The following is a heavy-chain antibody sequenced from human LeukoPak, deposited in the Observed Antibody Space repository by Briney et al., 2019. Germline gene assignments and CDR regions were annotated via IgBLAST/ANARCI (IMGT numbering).Heavy chain of an antibody. CDR1: GYTFTSYG. Sequence: ASVKVSCKASGYTFTSYGISWVRQAPGQGLEWMGWISAYNGNTNYAQKLQGRVTMTTDTSTSTAYMELRSLRSDDTAVYYCARRSSSLSYYHYYYMDVWGKGTTVTVSS. CDR3: ARRSSSLSYYHYYYMDV. D-gene: IGHD6-6*01. V-gene: IGHV1-18*01. CDR2: ISAYNGNT. J-gene: IGHJ6*03.